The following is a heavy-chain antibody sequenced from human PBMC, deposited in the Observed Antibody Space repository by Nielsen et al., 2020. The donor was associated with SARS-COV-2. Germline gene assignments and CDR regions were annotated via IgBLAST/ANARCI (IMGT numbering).Heavy chain of an antibody. CDR1: GFTFSSYA. V-gene: IGHV3-30*04. Sequence: GGSLRLSCAASGFTFSSYAMHWVRQAPGKGLEWVAIVSRDGSDTFYVDSVKGRFTISRDNSKNTVYLQMNSLRAEDTAVYHCAKDVWSGAHQIGPDYWGQGTLVTASS. J-gene: IGHJ4*02. CDR2: VSRDGSDT. CDR3: AKDVWSGAHQIGPDY. D-gene: IGHD3-3*01.